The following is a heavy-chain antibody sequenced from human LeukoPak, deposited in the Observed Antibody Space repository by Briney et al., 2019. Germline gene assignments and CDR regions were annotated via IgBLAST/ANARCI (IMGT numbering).Heavy chain of an antibody. J-gene: IGHJ6*02. CDR1: GFTFSSYW. Sequence: GGSLRLSCAASGFTFSSYWMHWVRQAPGKGLAWVSRINSDGSSTSYADSVKGRFTISRDNSKNTLYLQMNSLRAEDTAVYYCARSCSSTSCPEDYYGMDVWGQGTTVTVSS. V-gene: IGHV3-74*01. CDR2: INSDGSST. CDR3: ARSCSSTSCPEDYYGMDV. D-gene: IGHD2-2*01.